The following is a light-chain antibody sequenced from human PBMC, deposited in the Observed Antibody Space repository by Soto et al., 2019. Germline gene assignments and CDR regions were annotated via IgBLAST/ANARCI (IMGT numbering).Light chain of an antibody. CDR2: DTS. V-gene: IGKV3-15*01. CDR1: QSISDT. J-gene: IGKJ4*01. Sequence: EIVMTQSPVTLSVSPGGRATLSCRASQSISDTLAWYQQKPGQTPRLLIYDTSTRATGVPTRFSGSRSGAEFTLTINSLQSEDFAVYYCQPYNNWPLTFGGGTRWIS. CDR3: QPYNNWPLT.